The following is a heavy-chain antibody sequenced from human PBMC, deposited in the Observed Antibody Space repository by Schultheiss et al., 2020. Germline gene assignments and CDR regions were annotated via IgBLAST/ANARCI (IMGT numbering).Heavy chain of an antibody. J-gene: IGHJ4*02. CDR2: IYPGDSDT. Sequence: GGSLRLSCKGSGYRFTSYWIGWVRQMPGKGLEWMGMIYPGDSDTRYSTSFQGQVTISADKSISTAYLQWSSLKASDTAMYYCARHVVYGIAASYYFDYWGKGTLVSVYS. D-gene: IGHD6-13*01. CDR3: ARHVVYGIAASYYFDY. V-gene: IGHV5-51*01. CDR1: GYRFTSYW.